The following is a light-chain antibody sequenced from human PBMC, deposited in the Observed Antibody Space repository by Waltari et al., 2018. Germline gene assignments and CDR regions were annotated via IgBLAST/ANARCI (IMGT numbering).Light chain of an antibody. CDR1: STNVGTYNY. J-gene: IGLJ2*01. V-gene: IGLV2-11*01. CDR2: DAN. Sequence: QSALTQPRSVSGSPGQSVTVPCTGTSTNVGTYNYISCYQHHPGRAPKLLIFDANKRPVGVPGRFSCTKADNPASLTIAVRRPEDEAYYYCCSSVVSYTVVFGGGTKVTVL. CDR3: CSSVVSYTVV.